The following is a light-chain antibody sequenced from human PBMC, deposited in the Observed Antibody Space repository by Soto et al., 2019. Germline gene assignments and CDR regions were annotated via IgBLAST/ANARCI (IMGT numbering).Light chain of an antibody. J-gene: IGKJ1*01. CDR2: FAS. Sequence: PMTQSPPSVSAPSPASLTLPCLASQGIGDRLAWYQQKPGKVPQLLIYFASTLGSGVPSRFSGSGSGTDFILTISTVEADDVGAYYCLQTLPSARTFGQGTKVDIK. V-gene: IGKV1-12*01. CDR1: QGIGDR. CDR3: LQTLPSART.